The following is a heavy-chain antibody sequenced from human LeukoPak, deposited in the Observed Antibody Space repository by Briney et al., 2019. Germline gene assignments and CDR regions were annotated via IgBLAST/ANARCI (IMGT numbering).Heavy chain of an antibody. Sequence: GRSLRLSCAASGFTFSSYGMHWVRQAPGKGLEWVAVIWYDGSNKYYADSVKGRFTISRDNSKNTLYLQMNSLRAEDTAVYYCARAYYDSSGYPYYYFDYWGQGTLVTVSS. CDR1: GFTFSSYG. D-gene: IGHD3-22*01. CDR2: IWYDGSNK. CDR3: ARAYYDSSGYPYYYFDY. V-gene: IGHV3-33*01. J-gene: IGHJ4*02.